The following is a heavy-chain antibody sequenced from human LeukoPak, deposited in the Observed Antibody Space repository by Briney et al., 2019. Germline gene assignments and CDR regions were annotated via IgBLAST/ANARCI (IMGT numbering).Heavy chain of an antibody. CDR2: ISSSSSYI. V-gene: IGHV3-21*01. CDR3: ARERRDGGFGELLSLPFDY. CDR1: GFTFSSYS. J-gene: IGHJ4*02. Sequence: GGSLRLSCAASGFTFSSYSMNWGRQAPGKGLEGVSSISSSSSYIYYADSVKGRFTISRDNAKNSLYLQMNSLRAEDTAVYYCARERRDGGFGELLSLPFDYWGQGTLVTVSS. D-gene: IGHD3-10*01.